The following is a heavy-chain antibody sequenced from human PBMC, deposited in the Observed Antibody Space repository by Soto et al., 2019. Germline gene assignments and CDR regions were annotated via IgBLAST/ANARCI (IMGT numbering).Heavy chain of an antibody. CDR1: GYTFSNFW. J-gene: IGHJ4*02. CDR3: ARSPRSSPYFDY. V-gene: IGHV5-51*01. Sequence: PGESLNISCQCSGYTFSNFWIGWVRQLPGKGLEWMGIIYPGDHETRYSPSFHGKVTISADKSINTAYLQWNSLEASDTAFYFCARSPRSSPYFDYWGQGALVTVCS. CDR2: IYPGDHET. D-gene: IGHD6-13*01.